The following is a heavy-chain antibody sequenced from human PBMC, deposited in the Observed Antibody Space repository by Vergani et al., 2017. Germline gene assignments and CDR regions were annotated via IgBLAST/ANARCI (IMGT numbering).Heavy chain of an antibody. CDR2: IYTSGCT. D-gene: IGHD1-1*01. CDR1: GGSISSGSYY. J-gene: IGHJ3*02. CDR3: ARGERIFDI. V-gene: IGHV4-61*02. Sequence: QVQLQESGPGLVKPSQTLSLTCTVSGGSISSGSYYWSWIRQPAGKGLEWIGRIYTSGCTNYNPSLKSRVTISVDTSKNKFSLKLRSVTAADTAVYYCARGERIFDIWGQGTMVTVSS.